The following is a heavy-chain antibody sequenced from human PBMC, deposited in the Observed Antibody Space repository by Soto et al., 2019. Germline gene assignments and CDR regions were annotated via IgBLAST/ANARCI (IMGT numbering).Heavy chain of an antibody. Sequence: ASVKVSWKDSGYTFFTCGISWVRQAPGQGLEWMGWISTYSGDTKYAQKFQGRVTITADESTSTAYMGLSSLRSEDTAVYCCAREGRPTIFGVDLHIDYWG. CDR1: GYTFFTCG. V-gene: IGHV1-18*01. D-gene: IGHD3-3*01. CDR2: ISTYSGDT. J-gene: IGHJ4*01. CDR3: AREGRPTIFGVDLHIDY.